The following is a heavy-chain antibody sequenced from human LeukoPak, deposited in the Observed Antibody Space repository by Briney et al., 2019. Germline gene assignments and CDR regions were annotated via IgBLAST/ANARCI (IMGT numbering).Heavy chain of an antibody. V-gene: IGHV4-39*01. Sequence: SETLSLTRTVSGGSISSSSYYWGWIRQPPGKGLVWIGSIYYSVSTYYNPSLKSRVTISVDTSKNQFSLKLSSVTAADTAVYYCARTGLFDYVWGSYQPFDYWGQGTLVNVSS. CDR1: GGSISSSSYY. D-gene: IGHD3-16*02. CDR2: IYYSVST. CDR3: ARTGLFDYVWGSYQPFDY. J-gene: IGHJ4*02.